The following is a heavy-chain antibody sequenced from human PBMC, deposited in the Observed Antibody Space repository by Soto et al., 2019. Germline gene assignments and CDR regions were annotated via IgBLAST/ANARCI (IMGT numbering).Heavy chain of an antibody. CDR1: GYAFSGYA. V-gene: IGHV1-3*01. CDR3: ARDLGGWPDP. D-gene: IGHD2-15*01. CDR2: INVGNGNT. Sequence: ASVKVSCKASGYAFSGYAMHWVRQAPGQRLEWMGWINVGNGNTKYSQKFQGRVTITRDTSASTAYMELSSLRSEDTAVYYCARDLGGWPDPWGQGTLVTVSS. J-gene: IGHJ5*02.